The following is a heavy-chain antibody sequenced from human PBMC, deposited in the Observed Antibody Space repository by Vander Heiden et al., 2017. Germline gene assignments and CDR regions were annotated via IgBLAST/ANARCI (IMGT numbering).Heavy chain of an antibody. CDR2: ISSNGDRT. J-gene: IGHJ4*02. D-gene: IGHD1-26*01. CDR3: VRWTGRELDY. CDR1: GFSFSTSA. Sequence: EVQLVESGEDLVQPGGSLRLSCAASGFSFSTSAMHWVRQAPGKGPEHVSAISSNGDRTYYADSVRGRFIISRDNSKNTLFLQMDSLRVEDMAVYYCVRWTGRELDYWGQGTLVTVSS. V-gene: IGHV3-64*02.